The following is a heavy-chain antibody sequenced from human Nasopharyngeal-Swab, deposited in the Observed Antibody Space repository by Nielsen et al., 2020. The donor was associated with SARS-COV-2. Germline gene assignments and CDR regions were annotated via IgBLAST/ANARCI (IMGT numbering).Heavy chain of an antibody. CDR2: ISSSSYI. D-gene: IGHD6-19*01. J-gene: IGHJ6*02. CDR1: GFTFSSYS. Sequence: LSLTCAASGFTFSSYSMNWVRQAPGKGLEWVSSISSSSYIYYADSVKGRFTISRDNAKNSLYLQMNSLRAEDTAVYYCAREYSGWIPYYYYGMDVWGQGTTVTVSS. CDR3: AREYSGWIPYYYYGMDV. V-gene: IGHV3-21*01.